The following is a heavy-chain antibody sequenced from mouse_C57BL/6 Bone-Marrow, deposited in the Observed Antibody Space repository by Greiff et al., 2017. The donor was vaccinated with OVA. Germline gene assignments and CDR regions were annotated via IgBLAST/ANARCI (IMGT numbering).Heavy chain of an antibody. J-gene: IGHJ4*01. Sequence: EVQLQQSGPELVKPGASVKISCKASGYTFTDYYMNWVKQSHGKSLEWIGDINPNNGGTSYNQKFKGKATLTVDKSSSTAYMELRSLTSEDSAVYYCARDTGLRRNPPYYYAMDYWGQGTSVTVSS. D-gene: IGHD2-4*01. CDR1: GYTFTDYY. V-gene: IGHV1-26*01. CDR2: INPNNGGT. CDR3: ARDTGLRRNPPYYYAMDY.